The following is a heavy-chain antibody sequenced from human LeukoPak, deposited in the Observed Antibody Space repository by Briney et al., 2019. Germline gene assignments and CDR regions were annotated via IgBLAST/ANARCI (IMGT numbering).Heavy chain of an antibody. V-gene: IGHV4-34*01. D-gene: IGHD6-19*01. Sequence: SETLSLTCAVYGGSLSGYYWSWIRQPPGKGLEWIGEINHSGSTNYNPSLKSRVTISVDTSKNQFSLKLSSVTAADTAVYYCARSTVAGKTVDYWGQGTLDTVSS. CDR1: GGSLSGYY. CDR2: INHSGST. J-gene: IGHJ4*02. CDR3: ARSTVAGKTVDY.